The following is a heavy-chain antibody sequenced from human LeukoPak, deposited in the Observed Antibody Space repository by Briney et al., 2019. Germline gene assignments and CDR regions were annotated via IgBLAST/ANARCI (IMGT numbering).Heavy chain of an antibody. J-gene: IGHJ3*02. CDR2: IYYSGST. V-gene: IGHV4-59*01. Sequence: EPSETLSLTCTVSGGSISSYYWSWIRQPPGKGLEWIGYIYYSGSTNYNPSLKSRVTISVDTSKNQFSLKLSSVTAADTAVYYCATTTSGGDAFDIWGQGTMVTVSS. CDR3: ATTTSGGDAFDI. CDR1: GGSISSYY. D-gene: IGHD1-26*01.